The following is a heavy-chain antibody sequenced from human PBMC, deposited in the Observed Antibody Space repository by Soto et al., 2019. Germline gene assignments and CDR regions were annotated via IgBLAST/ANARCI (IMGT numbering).Heavy chain of an antibody. V-gene: IGHV3-30*03. CDR1: GFTFSSYG. Sequence: PGGSLRLSCAASGFTFSSYGIHWVRQAPGKGLEWVAVISYDGSNKYYADSVKGRFTISRDNSKNTLYLQMNSLRVEDTAVYYCARDPDLSGYYSYFDYWGQGTLVTV. D-gene: IGHD3-22*01. CDR3: ARDPDLSGYYSYFDY. J-gene: IGHJ4*02. CDR2: ISYDGSNK.